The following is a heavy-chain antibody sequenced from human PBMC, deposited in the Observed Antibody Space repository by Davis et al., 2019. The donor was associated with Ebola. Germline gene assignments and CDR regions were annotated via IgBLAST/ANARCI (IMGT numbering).Heavy chain of an antibody. J-gene: IGHJ4*02. CDR2: IYTSGST. D-gene: IGHD3-22*01. V-gene: IGHV4-4*07. CDR3: ARDRQDSRAYGF. CDR1: GGSLTSYF. Sequence: SETLSLTCSVSGGSLTSYFWSWVRRPAGKGLEWIGHIYTSGSTKYNSSLESRLTISLDTSKNQFSLRLNSVTAADTGIYFCARDRQDSRAYGFWGQGTLVTVSS.